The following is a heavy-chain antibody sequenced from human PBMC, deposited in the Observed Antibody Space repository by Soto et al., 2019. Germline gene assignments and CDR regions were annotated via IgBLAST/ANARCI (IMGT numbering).Heavy chain of an antibody. CDR1: GGSISSYY. J-gene: IGHJ2*01. CDR3: ARVRRGHDRAGWYFDL. D-gene: IGHD3-10*01. Sequence: SETLSLTCTVSGGSISSYYWSWIRQPPGKGLEWIGYIYYSGSTNYNPSLKSRVTISVDTSKNQFSLKLSSVTAADTAVYYCARVRRGHDRAGWYFDLWGRGTLVTVS. V-gene: IGHV4-59*01. CDR2: IYYSGST.